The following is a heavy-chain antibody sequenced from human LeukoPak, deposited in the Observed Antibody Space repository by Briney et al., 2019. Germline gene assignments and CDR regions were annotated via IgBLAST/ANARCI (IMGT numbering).Heavy chain of an antibody. V-gene: IGHV3-33*01. Sequence: PGRSLRLSCAASGFTFSNYGMHWVRQAPGKGLEWVAVIWYDGSNKYYADSVKGRVTISRDNSKNTLYLQMSSLRVEDTAVYYCAREGDKLGNTDFDYWGQGTLVTVSS. CDR2: IWYDGSNK. CDR1: GFTFSNYG. CDR3: AREGDKLGNTDFDY. J-gene: IGHJ4*02. D-gene: IGHD3-16*01.